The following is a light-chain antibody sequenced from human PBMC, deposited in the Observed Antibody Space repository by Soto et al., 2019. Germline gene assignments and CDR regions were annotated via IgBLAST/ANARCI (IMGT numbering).Light chain of an antibody. V-gene: IGKV3D-20*02. CDR1: QSFSSSY. CDR3: QQRHTWPIT. CDR2: GAS. Sequence: IVLTQSPGTLSLSPGERATFSCRASQSFSSSYLAWYQQKPGQAPRLLIYGASSRATGIPPRFSGSGSGTDFTLTISSLEPEDSAVYYCQQRHTWPITFGQGTRLEIK. J-gene: IGKJ5*01.